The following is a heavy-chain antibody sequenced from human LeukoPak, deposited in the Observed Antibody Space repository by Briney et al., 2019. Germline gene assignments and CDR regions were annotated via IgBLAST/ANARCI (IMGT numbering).Heavy chain of an antibody. J-gene: IGHJ4*02. Sequence: ASVKVSCKAFGYTFTSNYMHWVRQAPGQGPEWMGVISPSGGSTTYAQKFQGRVTLTRDMSTSTDYLELSSLRSEDTAVYYCASALSPTFDYWGQGTLVTVSS. CDR1: GYTFTSNY. V-gene: IGHV1-46*01. CDR2: ISPSGGST. CDR3: ASALSPTFDY. D-gene: IGHD3-16*01.